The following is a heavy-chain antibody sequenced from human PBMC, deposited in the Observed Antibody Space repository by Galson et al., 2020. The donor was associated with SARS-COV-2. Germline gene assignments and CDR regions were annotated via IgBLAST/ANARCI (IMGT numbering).Heavy chain of an antibody. V-gene: IGHV4-31*03. Sequence: ASETLSLTCTVSGGSISSGGYYWSWIRQHPGKGLEWIGYIYYRGSTYYNPSLKRRVTISVDTSKNQFSLKLSSVTAADTAVYYCAGGRYCSGGGSCYSGWFDPWGQGTLVTVSS. CDR3: AGGRYCSGGGSCYSGWFDP. J-gene: IGHJ5*02. CDR2: IYYRGST. D-gene: IGHD2-15*01. CDR1: GGSISSGGYY.